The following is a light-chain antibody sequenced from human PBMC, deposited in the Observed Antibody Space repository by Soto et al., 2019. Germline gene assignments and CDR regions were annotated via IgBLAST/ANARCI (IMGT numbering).Light chain of an antibody. J-gene: IGLJ2*01. V-gene: IGLV3-21*04. CDR3: QVWDSSGHVV. CDR2: YDN. CDR1: DIGSKR. Sequence: SYELTQPPSVSVAPGKTARITCGGSDIGSKRVHWYQQKAGQAPVLVIYYDNDRPSGIPERFSGSNSGNTATLTISKVEAGDEADYYCQVWDSSGHVVFGGGTKLTVL.